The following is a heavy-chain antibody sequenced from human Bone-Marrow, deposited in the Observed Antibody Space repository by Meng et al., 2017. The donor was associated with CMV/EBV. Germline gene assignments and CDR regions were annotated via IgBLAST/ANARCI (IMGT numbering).Heavy chain of an antibody. CDR2: IWYDGSNK. J-gene: IGHJ4*02. CDR3: AKDYGSGSWYLDY. V-gene: IGHV3-33*06. D-gene: IGHD3-10*01. Sequence: GGSLRLSCAASGFTFSNAWMSWVRQAPGKGLEWVAVIWYDGSNKYYADSVKGRFTISRDNSKNTLYLQMNSLRAEDTAVYYCAKDYGSGSWYLDYWGQGTLVTVSS. CDR1: GFTFSNAW.